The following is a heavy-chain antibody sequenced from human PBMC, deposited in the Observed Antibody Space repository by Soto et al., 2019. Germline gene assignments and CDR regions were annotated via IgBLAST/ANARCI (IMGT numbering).Heavy chain of an antibody. CDR2: VYYRGSI. Sequence: PSETLSLTCTVSGDSISSPDYYWRRIRLAPGKGLELIGYVYYRGSIYYTPSFESRVSISVDTSKNQFSLRLTSVTAADSAMYFCARVTFTPNWFDSWGQG. CDR1: GDSISSPDYY. D-gene: IGHD3-3*02. J-gene: IGHJ5*01. V-gene: IGHV4-30-4*01. CDR3: ARVTFTPNWFDS.